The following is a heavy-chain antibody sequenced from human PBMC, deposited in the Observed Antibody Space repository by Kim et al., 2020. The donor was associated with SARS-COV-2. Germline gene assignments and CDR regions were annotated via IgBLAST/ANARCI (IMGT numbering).Heavy chain of an antibody. CDR1: GFTFSSYA. CDR2: ISGSGGST. D-gene: IGHD4-17*01. Sequence: GGSLRLSCAASGFTFSSYAMSWVRQAPGKGLEWVSAISGSGGSTYYADSVKGRFTISRDNSKNTLYLQMNSLRAEDTAVYYCAKDPTPVDDYGDFSLYYYYGMDVWGQGTTVTVSS. V-gene: IGHV3-23*01. CDR3: AKDPTPVDDYGDFSLYYYYGMDV. J-gene: IGHJ6*02.